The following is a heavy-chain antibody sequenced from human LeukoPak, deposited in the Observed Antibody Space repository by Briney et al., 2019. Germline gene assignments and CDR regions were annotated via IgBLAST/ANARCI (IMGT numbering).Heavy chain of an antibody. Sequence: VGSLRLSCAASGFTFSNAWMSWVRQAPGKGLEWVGRIKSKTDGGTTDYAAPVKGRFTISRDDSKNTLYLQMNSLKTEDTAVYYCTTDRHYYDSSGYYSVGYWGQGTLVTVSS. CDR3: TTDRHYYDSSGYYSVGY. J-gene: IGHJ4*02. D-gene: IGHD3-22*01. V-gene: IGHV3-15*01. CDR2: IKSKTDGGTT. CDR1: GFTFSNAW.